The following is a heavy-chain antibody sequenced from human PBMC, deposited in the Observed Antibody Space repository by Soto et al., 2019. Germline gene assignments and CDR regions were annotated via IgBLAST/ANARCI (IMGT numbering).Heavy chain of an antibody. CDR1: GGTFSSYA. V-gene: IGHV1-69*13. Sequence: GASVKVSCKASGGTFSSYAISWVRQAPGQGLEWMGGIIPIFGTASYAQKFQGRVTITADESTSTAHMELSSLRSEDTAVYYCARDYGHDCSGGSCYFYFWGQGTLVTVS. J-gene: IGHJ4*02. CDR3: ARDYGHDCSGGSCYFYF. D-gene: IGHD2-15*01. CDR2: IIPIFGTA.